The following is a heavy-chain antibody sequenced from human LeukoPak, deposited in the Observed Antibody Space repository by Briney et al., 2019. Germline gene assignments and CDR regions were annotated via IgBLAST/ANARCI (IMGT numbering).Heavy chain of an antibody. V-gene: IGHV3-7*01. CDR1: GFTFSGYG. J-gene: IGHJ4*02. CDR2: IKQDGSEK. D-gene: IGHD1-26*01. Sequence: GGSLRLSCATSGFTFSGYGMHWVRQAPGKGLEWVANIKQDGSEKYYVDSVKGRFTISRDNAKNSLYLQMNSLRAEDTAVYYCARDGSGDFDYWGQGTLVTVSS. CDR3: ARDGSGDFDY.